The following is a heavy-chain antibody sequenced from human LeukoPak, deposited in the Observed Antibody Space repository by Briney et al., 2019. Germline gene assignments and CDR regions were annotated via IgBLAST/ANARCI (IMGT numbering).Heavy chain of an antibody. CDR2: ISAYNDNT. CDR3: ARDPYSSDWPKYSYYAMDL. V-gene: IGHV1-18*01. Sequence: ASVKVSCKASGYTFSSYGISWVRQAPGQGLEWMGWISAYNDNTNYAQKLQGRGTMTTDTSTSTAYMELRSLRSDDTAVYYCARDPYSSDWPKYSYYAMDLWGQGTTVTVSS. CDR1: GYTFSSYG. D-gene: IGHD6-25*01. J-gene: IGHJ6*02.